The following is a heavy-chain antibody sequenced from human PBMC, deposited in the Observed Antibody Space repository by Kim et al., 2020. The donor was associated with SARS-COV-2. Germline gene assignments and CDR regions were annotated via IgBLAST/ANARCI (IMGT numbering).Heavy chain of an antibody. CDR3: ARVSVSDCGGMEPFDY. D-gene: IGHD1-1*01. CDR1: GGSISSSSYY. V-gene: IGHV4-39*07. CDR2: IYYSGST. J-gene: IGHJ4*01. Sequence: SETLSLTCTVSGGSISSSSYYWGWIRQPPGKGLEWIGSIYYSGSTYYNPSLKSRVTISVDTSKNQFSLKLSSVTAADTPVHYCARVSVSDCGGMEPFDY.